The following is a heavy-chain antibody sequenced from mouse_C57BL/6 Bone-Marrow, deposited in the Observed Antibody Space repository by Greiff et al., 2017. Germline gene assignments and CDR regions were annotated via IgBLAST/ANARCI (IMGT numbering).Heavy chain of an antibody. Sequence: DVHLVESGGGLVKPGGSLKLSCAASGFTFSSYAMSWVRQTPEKRLEWVATISDGGSYTYYPDNVKGRFTISRDNAKNNLYLQMSHLKSEDTAMYYCARERTTVYYFDYWGQGTTLTVSS. CDR2: ISDGGSYT. V-gene: IGHV5-4*01. D-gene: IGHD1-1*01. CDR1: GFTFSSYA. CDR3: ARERTTVYYFDY. J-gene: IGHJ2*01.